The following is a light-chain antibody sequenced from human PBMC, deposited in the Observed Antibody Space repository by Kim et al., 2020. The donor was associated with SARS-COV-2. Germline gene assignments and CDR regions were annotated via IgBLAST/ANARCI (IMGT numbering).Light chain of an antibody. CDR3: QHYRRMPDT. CDR1: ENIGTW. CDR2: LAS. J-gene: IGKJ2*01. Sequence: DIQMTQSPSTLSASVGDRVTITCRASENIGTWLAWYQQKPGRAPSLLIYLASTLESGVPSRFSGTGSGTEFSLSITSLQPDDFATYYCQHYRRMPDTFGQGTKLEI. V-gene: IGKV1-5*03.